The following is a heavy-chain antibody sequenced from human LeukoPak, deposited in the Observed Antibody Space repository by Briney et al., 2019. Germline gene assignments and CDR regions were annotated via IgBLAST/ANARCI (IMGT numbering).Heavy chain of an antibody. CDR2: LSYSGTT. D-gene: IGHD6-19*01. CDR1: GGSISAFY. Sequence: PSETLSLTCTVSGGSISAFYWSWIRQPPGKGLEWIGYLSYSGTTNYNPSLKSRVTISVDTSKNQFSLKLSSVTAADTAVYYCARPNSGCCPLDYWGQGTLVTVSS. CDR3: ARPNSGCCPLDY. J-gene: IGHJ4*02. V-gene: IGHV4-59*01.